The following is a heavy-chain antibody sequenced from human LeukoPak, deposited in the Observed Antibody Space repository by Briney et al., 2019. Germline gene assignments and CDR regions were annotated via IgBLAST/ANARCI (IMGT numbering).Heavy chain of an antibody. J-gene: IGHJ1*01. CDR3: AKGSSGWYSYFQH. Sequence: GGSLRLSCAASGFTFDDYAMHWVRQAPGKGLGWVSGISWNSGSIGYADSVKGRFTISRDNAKNSLYLQMNSLRAEDTALYYCAKGSSGWYSYFQHWGQGTLVTVSS. D-gene: IGHD6-19*01. CDR2: ISWNSGSI. V-gene: IGHV3-9*01. CDR1: GFTFDDYA.